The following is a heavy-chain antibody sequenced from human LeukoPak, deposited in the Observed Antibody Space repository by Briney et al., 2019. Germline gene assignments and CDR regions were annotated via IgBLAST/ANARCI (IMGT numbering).Heavy chain of an antibody. J-gene: IGHJ4*02. CDR2: IYYSGST. V-gene: IGHV4-30-4*01. CDR3: ARGGRGSGSYYYFDH. Sequence: SETLSLTCTVSGGSISSGDYYWSWIRQPPGKGLEWIGYIYYSGSTYYNPSLKSRVTISVDTSKNQLSLKLSSVTAADTAVYYCARGGRGSGSYYYFDHWGQGTLVTVSS. CDR1: GGSISSGDYY. D-gene: IGHD3-10*01.